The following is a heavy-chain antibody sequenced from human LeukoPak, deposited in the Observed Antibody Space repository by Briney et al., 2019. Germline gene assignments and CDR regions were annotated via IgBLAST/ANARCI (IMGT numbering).Heavy chain of an antibody. Sequence: PRGSLRLSRTASGFTFSNAWMNWVRQAPGKGVDWVGRIKTKSDGGPTDYAAPVKGRFTISRDDSKNTLYLQMNSLKTEDTAVYYCTTDYYDSSGYRNWGQGTLVTVSS. CDR3: TTDYYDSSGYRN. J-gene: IGHJ4*02. CDR1: GFTFSNAW. CDR2: IKTKSDGGPT. D-gene: IGHD3-22*01. V-gene: IGHV3-15*01.